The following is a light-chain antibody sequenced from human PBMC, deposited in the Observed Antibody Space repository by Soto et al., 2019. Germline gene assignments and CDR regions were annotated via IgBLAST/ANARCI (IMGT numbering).Light chain of an antibody. J-gene: IGKJ4*01. V-gene: IGKV3-11*01. CDR2: DAS. Sequence: EIVLTQSPATLSLSPGDRATLSCRASQTIVNYLAWYQQKPGQAPRLLLYDASTKATGIPARFSGRGSATDFTLTISSLEPEDFAVYYCQQRANWPLTFAGGTRVEIK. CDR1: QTIVNY. CDR3: QQRANWPLT.